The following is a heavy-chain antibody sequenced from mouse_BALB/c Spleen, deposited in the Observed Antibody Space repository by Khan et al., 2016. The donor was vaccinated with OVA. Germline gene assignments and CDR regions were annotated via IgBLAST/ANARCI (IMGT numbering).Heavy chain of an antibody. V-gene: IGHV5-17*02. CDR2: ISGDSSTI. CDR3: ATSYYYGYYFDY. D-gene: IGHD1-1*01. CDR1: GFTFSNYG. Sequence: EVELVESGGGLVQPGGSRKLSCAASGFTFSNYGMHWVRQAPEKGLEWVAYISGDSSTIYYTDTVKGRFTISRDNPKNTLSLQMTSLMSEDMAMYYCATSYYYGYYFDYWGPGTTLTVSS. J-gene: IGHJ2*01.